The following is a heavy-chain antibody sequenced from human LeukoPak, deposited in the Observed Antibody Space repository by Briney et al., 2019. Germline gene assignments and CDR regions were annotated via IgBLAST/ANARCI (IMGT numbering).Heavy chain of an antibody. V-gene: IGHV3-30-3*01. CDR3: ARDKGSYYVY. D-gene: IGHD3-10*01. J-gene: IGHJ4*02. CDR1: GFTFSSYA. Sequence: GGSLRLSCAASGFTFSSYAMHWVRQAPGKGLEWVAVISYDGSNKYYADSVKGRFTISRDNSKNTLYLQMNSLRAEDTAVYYCARDKGSYYVYWGQGTLVTVP. CDR2: ISYDGSNK.